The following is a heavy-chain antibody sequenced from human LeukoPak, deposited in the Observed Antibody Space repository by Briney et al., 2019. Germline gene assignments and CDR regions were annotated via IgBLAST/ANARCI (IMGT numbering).Heavy chain of an antibody. CDR3: AREDGTAMDNAFDI. J-gene: IGHJ3*02. V-gene: IGHV4-61*01. D-gene: IGHD5-18*01. Sequence: SETLSLTCTVSGYSISSGYYWSWIRQPPGKGLEWIGYIYYSESTNYNPSLKSRVTISVDTSKSQFSLKLSSVTAADTAVYYCAREDGTAMDNAFDIWGQGTMVTVSS. CDR2: IYYSEST. CDR1: GYSISSGYY.